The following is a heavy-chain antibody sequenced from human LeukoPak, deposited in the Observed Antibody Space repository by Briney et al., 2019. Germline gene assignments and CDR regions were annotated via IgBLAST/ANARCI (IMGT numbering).Heavy chain of an antibody. Sequence: GGSLRLSCAASGFTFSDYYMSWIRQAPGKGLEWVSYISSSGSTIYYADSVKGRFTISRDNAKNSLYLQMNSLRAEDTAVYYCARVSPSGSYWVHHYYYGMDVWGQGTTVTVSS. CDR2: ISSSGSTI. V-gene: IGHV3-11*01. CDR3: ARVSPSGSYWVHHYYYGMDV. D-gene: IGHD3-10*01. CDR1: GFTFSDYY. J-gene: IGHJ6*02.